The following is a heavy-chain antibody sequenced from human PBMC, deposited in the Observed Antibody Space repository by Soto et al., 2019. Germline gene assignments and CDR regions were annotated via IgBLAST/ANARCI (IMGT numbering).Heavy chain of an antibody. CDR2: IYYSGST. V-gene: IGHV4-59*01. Sequence: PSETLSLTCTVSGGSISSYYWSWIRQPPGKGLEWIGYIYYSGSTNYNPSLKSRVTISVDTSKNQFSLKLSSVTAADTAVYYCARGIGVGYYFDYWGQGTLVTVSS. J-gene: IGHJ4*02. CDR1: GGSISSYY. CDR3: ARGIGVGYYFDY. D-gene: IGHD3-3*01.